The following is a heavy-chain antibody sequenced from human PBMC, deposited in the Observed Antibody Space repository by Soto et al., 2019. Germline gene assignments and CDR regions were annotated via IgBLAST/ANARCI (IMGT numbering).Heavy chain of an antibody. D-gene: IGHD3-10*01. Sequence: GGSLRLSCAASGFTFSSYAMSWVRQAPGKGLEWVSAISGSGGSTYYADSVKGRFTISRDNSKNTLYLQMNSLRAEDTAVYYCAKDLYGSGSFHLGNSYYYYGMDVWGQGTTVTVSS. CDR3: AKDLYGSGSFHLGNSYYYYGMDV. J-gene: IGHJ6*02. CDR1: GFTFSSYA. V-gene: IGHV3-23*01. CDR2: ISGSGGST.